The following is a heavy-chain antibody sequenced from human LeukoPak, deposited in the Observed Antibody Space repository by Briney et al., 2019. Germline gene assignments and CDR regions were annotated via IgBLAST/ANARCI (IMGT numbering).Heavy chain of an antibody. D-gene: IGHD5-24*01. CDR2: TYYRSRWNN. CDR3: ARGDGYNFDY. CDR1: GDRVSSNSAA. J-gene: IGHJ4*02. Sequence: SQTLSLTCAISGDRVSSNSAAWNWIRQSSSRGLEWLGRTYYRSRWNNDYAVSVKSRITINPDTSKNQLSLQLNSVTPEDTAIYYCARGDGYNFDYWGQGTLVTVSS. V-gene: IGHV6-1*01.